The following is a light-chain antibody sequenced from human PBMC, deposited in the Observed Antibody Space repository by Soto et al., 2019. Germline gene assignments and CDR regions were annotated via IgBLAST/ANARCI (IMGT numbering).Light chain of an antibody. CDR2: EVS. Sequence: QCSLTQPASVSESPGQTITISCTGSSSDIGDYDYVSWYQQHPGKAPKGLISEVSNRPSGVSNHFSGSKSGNTASLTISGLQAEDEADYYCNSDATGNTRVFGTGTKVT. J-gene: IGLJ1*01. CDR1: SSDIGDYDY. CDR3: NSDATGNTRV. V-gene: IGLV2-14*01.